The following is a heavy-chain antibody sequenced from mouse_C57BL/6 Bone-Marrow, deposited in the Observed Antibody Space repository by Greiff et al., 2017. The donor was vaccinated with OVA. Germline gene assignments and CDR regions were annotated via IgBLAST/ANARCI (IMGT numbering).Heavy chain of an antibody. J-gene: IGHJ4*01. CDR2: IDPENGDT. CDR3: ARRGIYYDYLYAMDY. D-gene: IGHD2-4*01. Sequence: VQLQQSGAELVRPGASVKLSCTASGFNIKDDYMHWVKQRPEQGLEWIGWIDPENGDTEYASKFQGKATITADTSSNTAYLQLSSLTSEDSAVYYCARRGIYYDYLYAMDYWGQGTSVTVSS. V-gene: IGHV14-4*01. CDR1: GFNIKDDY.